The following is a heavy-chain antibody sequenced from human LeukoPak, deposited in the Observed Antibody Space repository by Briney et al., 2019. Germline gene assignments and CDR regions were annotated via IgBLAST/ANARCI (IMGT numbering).Heavy chain of an antibody. V-gene: IGHV1-2*02. CDR3: VRIGRMATITWYFDL. CDR2: INPNSGGT. D-gene: IGHD5-24*01. J-gene: IGHJ2*01. CDR1: GYTFTDYY. Sequence: ASVKVSCKASGYTFTDYYMHWVRQAPGQGLEWMGWINPNSGGTNDAQKFQGRVIMTSDTSISTAYMELTRLTSDDTAVYYCVRIGRMATITWYFDLWGRGTLVTVSS.